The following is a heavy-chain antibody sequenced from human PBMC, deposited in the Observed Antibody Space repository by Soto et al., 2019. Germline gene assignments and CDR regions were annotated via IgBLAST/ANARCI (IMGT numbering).Heavy chain of an antibody. J-gene: IGHJ4*02. CDR3: ATGYRGYDQGYYFDY. V-gene: IGHV1-69*13. CDR1: GGTFSIYA. CDR2: IIPIFGTA. D-gene: IGHD5-12*01. Sequence: GASVKVSCKASGGTFSIYAISWVRQAPGQGLEWMGGIIPIFGTANYAQKFQGRVTITADESTSTAYMELSSLRSEDTAVYYCATGYRGYDQGYYFDYWGQGTLVTVSS.